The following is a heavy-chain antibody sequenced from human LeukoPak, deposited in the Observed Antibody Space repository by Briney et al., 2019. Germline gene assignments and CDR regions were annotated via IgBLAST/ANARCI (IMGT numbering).Heavy chain of an antibody. CDR1: GFTFSSYW. J-gene: IGHJ4*02. CDR3: AKESMIVVEIGSYFDY. Sequence: GGPLRLPCAASGFTFSSYWMSWVRRAPGKGLEWVANIKQDGSEKYYVDSVKGRFTISRDNAKNSLYLQMNSLRAEDTAVYYCAKESMIVVEIGSYFDYWGQGTLVTVSS. V-gene: IGHV3-7*03. D-gene: IGHD3-22*01. CDR2: IKQDGSEK.